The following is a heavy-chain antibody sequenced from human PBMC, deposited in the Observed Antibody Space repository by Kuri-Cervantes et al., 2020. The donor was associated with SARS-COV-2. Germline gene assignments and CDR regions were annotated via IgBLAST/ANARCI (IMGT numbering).Heavy chain of an antibody. CDR3: ARGHIGVVPSPFLGLGPHSYYYHMDV. Sequence: GSLRLSCAVFGASLNTYSWSWIRQPPGKGLEWIGEINHSGGTKYKASLKGRVSISVDASKNQISLKLTSATAADAAVYYCARGHIGVVPSPFLGLGPHSYYYHMDVWDQGTTVTVSS. J-gene: IGHJ6*02. CDR1: GASLNTYS. CDR2: INHSGGT. D-gene: IGHD2-2*01. V-gene: IGHV4-34*01.